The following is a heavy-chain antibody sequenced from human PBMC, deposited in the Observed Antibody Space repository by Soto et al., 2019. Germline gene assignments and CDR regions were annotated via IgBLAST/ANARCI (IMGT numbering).Heavy chain of an antibody. D-gene: IGHD3-10*01. CDR1: GYTFTDNV. CDR2: INPNNGNT. J-gene: IGHJ4*02. Sequence: ASVKVSCKASGYTFTDNVVSWMRQAPGQGLEWMGWINPNNGNTKYAQNFQGRVTMTTDTSTSTAYVELGSLRSDDTAMYYCASSSISGIFYYYYWGQGTLVTVSS. V-gene: IGHV1-18*01. CDR3: ASSSISGIFYYYY.